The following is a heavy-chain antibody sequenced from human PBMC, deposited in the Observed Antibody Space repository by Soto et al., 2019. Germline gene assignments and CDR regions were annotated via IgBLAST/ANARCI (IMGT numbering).Heavy chain of an antibody. V-gene: IGHV4-59*08. CDR1: GGSISSYY. D-gene: IGHD2-21*02. CDR3: ARQRTSVVTQAYFDV. J-gene: IGHJ4*02. Sequence: SETLSLTCNVSGGSISSYYWNWIRQAPGKGLEWIGNIYYSGSTNNNPSLRSRVSMSIDTSKDQFSLKLKSVTAADTALYFCARQRTSVVTQAYFDVWGPGSLVTVSS. CDR2: IYYSGST.